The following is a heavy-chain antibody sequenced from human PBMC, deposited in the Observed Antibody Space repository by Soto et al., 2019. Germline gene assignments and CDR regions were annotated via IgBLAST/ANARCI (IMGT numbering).Heavy chain of an antibody. J-gene: IGHJ4*02. CDR2: IRSKANSYAT. CDR3: SLDYGDYDYFDY. D-gene: IGHD4-17*01. V-gene: IGHV3-73*01. CDR1: GFTFSGSS. Sequence: PGGSLILSCAASGFTFSGSSMHWVRQASGKGLEWVGRIRSKANSYATAYAASVKGRFTISRDDSKNTAYLQMNSLKTEDTAVYYCSLDYGDYDYFDYWGQGTLVTVSS.